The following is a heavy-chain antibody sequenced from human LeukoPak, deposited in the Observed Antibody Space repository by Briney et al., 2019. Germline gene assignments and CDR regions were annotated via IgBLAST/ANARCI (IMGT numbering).Heavy chain of an antibody. J-gene: IGHJ4*02. CDR2: ISGSCAST. V-gene: IGHV3-23*01. CDR1: GFTFSSYA. D-gene: IGHD2-15*01. Sequence: GGFLRLSCAASGFTFSSYAITWVHQAAGKRLEWVLSISGSCASTYYADSVKDRFTISRDNSKNTVYLQMNSLSGGETAVYYCARVGGCSEGSCSPRVPFDFWGQGTLVTVSS. CDR3: ARVGGCSEGSCSPRVPFDF.